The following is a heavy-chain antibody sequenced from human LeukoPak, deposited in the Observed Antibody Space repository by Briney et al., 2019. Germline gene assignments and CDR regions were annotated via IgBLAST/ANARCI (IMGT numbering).Heavy chain of an antibody. CDR2: IWYDGSKK. Sequence: GTSLRLSCAASGFTFSDYGMHWVRQAPGKGLEWVAVIWYDGSKKYYADSVKGRFTISRDNSKNTLYLQMNSLRAEGTAVYYCTRRDGDNDRGFDYWGQGTLVTVSS. V-gene: IGHV3-33*01. D-gene: IGHD4-23*01. CDR1: GFTFSDYG. CDR3: TRRDGDNDRGFDY. J-gene: IGHJ4*02.